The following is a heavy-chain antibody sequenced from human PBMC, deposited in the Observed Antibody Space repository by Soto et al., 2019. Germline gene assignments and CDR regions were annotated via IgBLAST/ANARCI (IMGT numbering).Heavy chain of an antibody. CDR1: GGSIASSGYS. V-gene: IGHV4-30-2*01. CDR2: VYHSGNT. CDR3: ARTFYSNSYCFDP. D-gene: IGHD6-6*01. J-gene: IGHJ5*02. Sequence: QLQLQESGSGLMKPSQTLSLTCAVSGGSIASSGYSWSWIRQPPGKGLEWIGCVYHSGNTYYNPSLKSRVTMSIANSKNHLSLRLSSLTAADTAVYYCARTFYSNSYCFDPWGPGPLVTFSS.